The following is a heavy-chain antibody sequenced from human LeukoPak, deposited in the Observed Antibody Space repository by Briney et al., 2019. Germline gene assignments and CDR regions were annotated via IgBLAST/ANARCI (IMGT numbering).Heavy chain of an antibody. Sequence: GGSLRLSCVASGFTFSRHAMSWVRQAPGKGLVWVSRLNSDGGDTRFADSVKGRFAISRDNAKDTLYLQMNSLRVEDTAVYYCATTVTTGGGAFDIWGQGTMVTVSS. J-gene: IGHJ3*02. CDR2: LNSDGGDT. CDR3: ATTVTTGGGAFDI. D-gene: IGHD4-17*01. V-gene: IGHV3-74*01. CDR1: GFTFSRHA.